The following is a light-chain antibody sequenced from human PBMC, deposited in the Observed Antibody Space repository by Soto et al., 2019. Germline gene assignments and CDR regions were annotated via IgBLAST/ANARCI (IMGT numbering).Light chain of an antibody. V-gene: IGLV2-23*01. CDR1: SSDVGSYNL. J-gene: IGLJ7*01. CDR3: CSYTGSSTLVI. CDR2: EGS. Sequence: QSVLTQPASVSGSPGQSITISCTGTSSDVGSYNLVSWYQQHPGKAPKLMIYEGSKRPSGVSNRFSGSKSGNTASLTISGLQTEDAADYHCCSYTGSSTLVIFGGGTQLTVL.